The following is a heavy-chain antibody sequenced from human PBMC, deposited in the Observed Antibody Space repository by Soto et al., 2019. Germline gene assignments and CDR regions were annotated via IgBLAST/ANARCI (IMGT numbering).Heavy chain of an antibody. Sequence: EVQLLESGGGLVQPGGSLRLSCAASGFTFSSYAMSWVRQAPGKGLEWVSAISGSGGSTYYADSVKGRFTISRDNAKNTLDLQINSLRAEDTAVYYCAIDRSGYRTSWSPYGYWGQGTLVTVSS. V-gene: IGHV3-23*01. D-gene: IGHD6-13*01. CDR3: AIDRSGYRTSWSPYGY. J-gene: IGHJ4*02. CDR2: ISGSGGST. CDR1: GFTFSSYA.